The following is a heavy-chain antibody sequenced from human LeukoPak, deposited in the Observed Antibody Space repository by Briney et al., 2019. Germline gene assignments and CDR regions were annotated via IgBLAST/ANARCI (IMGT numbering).Heavy chain of an antibody. Sequence: GGSLRLPCAASGFTFSSYAMSWVRQAPGKGLEWVSYISSSSSYTNYADSVKGRFTISRDNAKNSLYLQMNSLRAEDTAVYYCAVVVVTADAFDIWGQGTMVTVSS. CDR1: GFTFSSYA. CDR3: AVVVVTADAFDI. D-gene: IGHD2-21*02. J-gene: IGHJ3*02. CDR2: ISSSSSYT. V-gene: IGHV3-21*05.